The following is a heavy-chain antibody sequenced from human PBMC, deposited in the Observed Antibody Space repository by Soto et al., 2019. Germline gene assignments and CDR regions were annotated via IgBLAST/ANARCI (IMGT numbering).Heavy chain of an antibody. CDR2: IYYSGST. D-gene: IGHD3-16*01. CDR1: GGSISSYY. V-gene: IGHV4-59*01. CDR3: ARDGAGGSFFDS. J-gene: IGHJ4*02. Sequence: QVQLQESGPGLVKPSETLSLTCTVSGGSISSYYWSWIRQPPGKGLEWIGYIYYSGSTSYNPSLKSRVTISVDTSKNQFSLKLSSVTAADTAVYYCARDGAGGSFFDSWGQGTLVTVSS.